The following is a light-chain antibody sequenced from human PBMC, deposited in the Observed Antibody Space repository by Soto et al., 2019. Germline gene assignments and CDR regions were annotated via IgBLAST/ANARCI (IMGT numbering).Light chain of an antibody. CDR1: QGISSY. Sequence: AIRMTQSPSSLSASTGDRVTITCRASQGISSYLAWYQQKPGQAPKLLIYAASTLQSGVPSRFSGSGSGTDFTLTISCLQSEDFATYYCQQYYSYPRTLGQGTKVEIK. CDR2: AAS. J-gene: IGKJ1*01. V-gene: IGKV1-8*01. CDR3: QQYYSYPRT.